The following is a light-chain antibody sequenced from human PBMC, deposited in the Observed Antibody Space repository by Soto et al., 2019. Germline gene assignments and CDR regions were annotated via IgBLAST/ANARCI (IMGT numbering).Light chain of an antibody. CDR3: QQSYSTPWT. J-gene: IGKJ1*01. Sequence: DIQMTQSPSSLSASVEDRVIITCRASQSISNHLNWYQQKPGKAPKLLIFAASSLQSGVPSKFSGSASGTDFTLTISSLQPEDFATYYCQQSYSTPWTFGQGTKVDIK. CDR1: QSISNH. CDR2: AAS. V-gene: IGKV1-39*01.